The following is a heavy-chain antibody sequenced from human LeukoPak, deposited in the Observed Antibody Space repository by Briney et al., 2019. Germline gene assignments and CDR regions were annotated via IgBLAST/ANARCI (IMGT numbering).Heavy chain of an antibody. D-gene: IGHD3-16*01. CDR2: IKQDGSEK. Sequence: GGSLRLSCAASGFTFSSYWMNWARQAPGKGLEWVANIKQDGSEKYYVDSVKGRFTISRDNAKNSLYLQMNSLRAEDTAVYYCAKARFGGVMPIDYWGQGTLVTVSS. CDR1: GFTFSSYW. V-gene: IGHV3-7*01. CDR3: AKARFGGVMPIDY. J-gene: IGHJ4*02.